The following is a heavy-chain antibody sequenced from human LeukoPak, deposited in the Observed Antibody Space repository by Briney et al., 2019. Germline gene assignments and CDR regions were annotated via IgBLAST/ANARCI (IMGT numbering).Heavy chain of an antibody. CDR1: GESFSGFY. J-gene: IGHJ4*02. CDR2: INHSGST. Sequence: PSETLSLTCAVYGESFSGFYWTWIRQPPGKGLEWIGEINHSGSTNYNPSLKSRVTISVHTSKNQFSLRLSSVTAADTAVYYGARAAATGAVAGTFDYWGQGTLVTVSS. V-gene: IGHV4-34*01. CDR3: ARAAATGAVAGTFDY. D-gene: IGHD6-19*01.